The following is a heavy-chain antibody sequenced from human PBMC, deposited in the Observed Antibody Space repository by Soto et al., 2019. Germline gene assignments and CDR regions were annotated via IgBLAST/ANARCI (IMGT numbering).Heavy chain of an antibody. Sequence: SVTLSLTCTVAGGYVNIGTYYWSWNRQPPGKGLEWIGFIHYSGSTNYNPSLKSRVTMSVDTSKNQFSLKLTSVDAADTAVYYCTRGGDAYKNGHWGQGTLVTVSS. V-gene: IGHV4-61*01. CDR2: IHYSGST. CDR3: TRGGDAYKNGH. J-gene: IGHJ4*02. CDR1: GGYVNIGTYY. D-gene: IGHD2-21*01.